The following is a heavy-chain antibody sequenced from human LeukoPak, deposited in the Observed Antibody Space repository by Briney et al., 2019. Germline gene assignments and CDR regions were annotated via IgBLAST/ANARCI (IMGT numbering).Heavy chain of an antibody. V-gene: IGHV1-8*01. CDR3: AREAEQWLDYYYYYMDV. Sequence: ASVKVSCKTSGYTFTSYDINWVRQATGQGLEWMGWINPNSGNTGYAQKFQGRVTMTRNTSISTAYMELSSLRSDDTAVYYCAREAEQWLDYYYYYMDVWGKGTTVTVSS. CDR1: GYTFTSYD. CDR2: INPNSGNT. D-gene: IGHD6-19*01. J-gene: IGHJ6*03.